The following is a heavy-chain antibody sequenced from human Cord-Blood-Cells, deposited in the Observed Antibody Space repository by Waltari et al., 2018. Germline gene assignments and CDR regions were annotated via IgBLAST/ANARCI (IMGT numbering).Heavy chain of an antibody. D-gene: IGHD2-21*02. CDR1: GGTFSSYA. J-gene: IGHJ4*02. V-gene: IGHV1-69*11. CDR3: ARGPAYCGGDCYSDY. CDR2: IIPSLGEE. Sequence: QVQLVQSGAEVKKPGSSVKVSCKASGGTFSSYAISWVRQAPGQGLEWMGAIIPSLGEENNSQKVQGRVTITADESTSTAYMELSSLRSEDTAVYYCARGPAYCGGDCYSDYWGQGTLVTVSS.